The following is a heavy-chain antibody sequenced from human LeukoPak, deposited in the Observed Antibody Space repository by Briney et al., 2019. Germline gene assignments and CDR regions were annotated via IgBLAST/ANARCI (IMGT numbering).Heavy chain of an antibody. CDR1: GGSISSYY. CDR3: ARGYCSSTSCRPFDL. D-gene: IGHD2-2*01. J-gene: IGHJ2*01. Sequence: PSETLSLTCTVSGGSISSYYWSWIRQPPGKGLEWIGYIYYSGSTNYNPSLKSRVTISVDTSKNQFSLKLSSVTAADTAVYYCARGYCSSTSCRPFDLWGRGTLVTDSS. CDR2: IYYSGST. V-gene: IGHV4-59*01.